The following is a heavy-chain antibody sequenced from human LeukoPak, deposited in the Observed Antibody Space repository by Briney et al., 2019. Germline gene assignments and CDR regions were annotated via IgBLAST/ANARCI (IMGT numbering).Heavy chain of an antibody. J-gene: IGHJ4*02. V-gene: IGHV3-30*02. CDR3: AKDSSSWYRPDY. CDR2: IRYDGSNK. Sequence: PGGSLRLSCAASGFTFSSYGMHWVRQAPGKGLEGVAFIRYDGSNKYYADSVKGRFTISRDNSKNTLYLQMNSLRAEDTAVYYCAKDSSSWYRPDYWGQGTLVTVSS. D-gene: IGHD6-13*01. CDR1: GFTFSSYG.